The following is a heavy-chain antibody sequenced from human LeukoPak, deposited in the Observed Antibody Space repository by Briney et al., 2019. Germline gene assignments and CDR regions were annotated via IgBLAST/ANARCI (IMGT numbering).Heavy chain of an antibody. V-gene: IGHV3-74*01. CDR2: INSDGSST. Sequence: GGSLRLSCAASGFIFSSYWMHWVRQAPGKGLVWVSRINSDGSSTSYADSVKGRFTISRDNAKNTLYLQMNSLRDEDAAVYYCARDYYYDSSGYYYSWGQGTLVSVSS. CDR1: GFIFSSYW. J-gene: IGHJ4*02. D-gene: IGHD3-22*01. CDR3: ARDYYYDSSGYYYS.